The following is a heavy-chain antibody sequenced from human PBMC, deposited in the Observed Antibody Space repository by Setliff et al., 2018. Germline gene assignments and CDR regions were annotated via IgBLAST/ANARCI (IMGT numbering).Heavy chain of an antibody. CDR3: ARSPHYYDSSGYCYYFDF. D-gene: IGHD3-22*01. CDR1: GDPFRSYS. J-gene: IGHJ4*02. CDR2: IIPKLGSA. V-gene: IGHV1-69*13. Sequence: ASVKVSCKASGDPFRSYSISWVRQAPGQGLEWMGGIIPKLGSADYAQRFQDRVTINADESTRTVYMELSRLRSQDTAIYYCARSPHYYDSSGYCYYFDFWGQGTQVTV.